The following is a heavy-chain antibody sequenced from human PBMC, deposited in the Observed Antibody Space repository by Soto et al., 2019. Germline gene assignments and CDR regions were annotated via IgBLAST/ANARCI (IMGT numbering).Heavy chain of an antibody. Sequence: SETLSLTCTVSGGSISSGDYYWSWIRQPPGKGLEWIGYIYYSGSTYYNPSLKSRVTISVDTSKNQFSLKLSSVTAADTAVYYCARVWSLYDIAFDIWGQGTMVTVSS. J-gene: IGHJ3*02. CDR2: IYYSGST. V-gene: IGHV4-30-4*01. D-gene: IGHD3-22*01. CDR3: ARVWSLYDIAFDI. CDR1: GGSISSGDYY.